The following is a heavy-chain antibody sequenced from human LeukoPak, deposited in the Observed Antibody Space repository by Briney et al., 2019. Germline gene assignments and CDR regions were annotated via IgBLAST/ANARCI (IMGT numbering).Heavy chain of an antibody. V-gene: IGHV1-8*02. CDR1: GYTFTNYD. CDR3: ARVGIKTMVRGVIRRGYMDV. J-gene: IGHJ6*03. CDR2: ISAYSGNT. D-gene: IGHD3-10*01. Sequence: GAAVKVSCKASGYTFTNYDITWVRQAPGQGLEWMGWISAYSGNTGYAQKFQGRVTMTRNTSISTAYMELSSLRSEDTAVYYCARVGIKTMVRGVIRRGYMDVWGKGTTVTISS.